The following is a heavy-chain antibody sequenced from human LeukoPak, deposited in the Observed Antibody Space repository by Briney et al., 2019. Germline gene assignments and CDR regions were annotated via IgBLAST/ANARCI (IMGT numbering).Heavy chain of an antibody. J-gene: IGHJ5*02. V-gene: IGHV4-34*01. CDR3: ARLLLYRWFDP. D-gene: IGHD2-2*02. CDR1: GGSFRGYY. Sequence: PSETLSLTCAVYGGSFRGYYWSWIRQPPGKGLEWIGEINHSGSTNYNPSLKSRVTISVDTSKNQFSLKLSSVTAADTAVYYCARLLLYRWFDPWGQGTLVTVSS. CDR2: INHSGST.